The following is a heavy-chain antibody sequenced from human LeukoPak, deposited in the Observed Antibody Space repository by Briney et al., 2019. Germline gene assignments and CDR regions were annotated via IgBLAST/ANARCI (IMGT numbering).Heavy chain of an antibody. CDR2: MNPNSGNT. CDR1: GYTFTSYD. D-gene: IGHD3-22*01. V-gene: IGHV1-8*01. J-gene: IGHJ5*02. CDR3: ARVQYYYDSSGSNWFDP. Sequence: ASVKVSCKASGYTFTSYDINWVRQATGQGLEWMGWMNPNSGNTGYAQKFQGRVTMTRNTSISTAYMELSSLRSEDTAVYYCARVQYYYDSSGSNWFDPWGQGTLVTVSS.